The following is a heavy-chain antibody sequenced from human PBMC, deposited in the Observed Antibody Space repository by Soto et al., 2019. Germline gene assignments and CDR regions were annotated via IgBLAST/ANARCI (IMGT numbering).Heavy chain of an antibody. CDR2: MSSNGGST. D-gene: IGHD6-19*01. CDR3: VSGWSLTKYGMDV. CDR1: GFTLSSRA. Sequence: PGGSLRLSCSASGFTLSSRAMHWVRQAPGKGLEYVSAMSSNGGSTYYADSVKGRFTISRDDSKNTLYLQMSSLRAEDTDEYYCVSGWSLTKYGMDVWGQGTTVTVSS. J-gene: IGHJ6*02. V-gene: IGHV3-64D*08.